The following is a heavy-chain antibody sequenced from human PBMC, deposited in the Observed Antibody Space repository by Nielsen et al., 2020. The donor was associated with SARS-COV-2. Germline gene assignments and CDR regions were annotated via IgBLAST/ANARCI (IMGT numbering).Heavy chain of an antibody. D-gene: IGHD3-9*01. Sequence: SLKISCAASGFTFSSYAMHWVRQAPGKGLEWVSGISWNSGSIGYADSVKGRFTISRDNAKNSLYLQMNSLRAEDTALYYCAKDSYVLRYFDWLFQFDYWGQGTLVTISS. J-gene: IGHJ4*02. CDR1: GFTFSSYA. CDR3: AKDSYVLRYFDWLFQFDY. V-gene: IGHV3-9*01. CDR2: ISWNSGSI.